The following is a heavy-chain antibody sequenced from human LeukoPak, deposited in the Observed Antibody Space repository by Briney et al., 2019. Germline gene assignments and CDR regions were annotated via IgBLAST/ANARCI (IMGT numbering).Heavy chain of an antibody. D-gene: IGHD3-10*01. CDR1: GFTFSSYS. CDR2: ISSSSSYI. V-gene: IGHV3-21*01. J-gene: IGHJ4*02. Sequence: GGSLRLSCAASGFTFSSYSMNWVRQAPGKGLEWVSSISSSSSYIYYADSVKGRFTISRDNAKNSLCLQMNSLRAEDTAVYYCARDPFYGSGSYLFDYWGQGTLVTVPS. CDR3: ARDPFYGSGSYLFDY.